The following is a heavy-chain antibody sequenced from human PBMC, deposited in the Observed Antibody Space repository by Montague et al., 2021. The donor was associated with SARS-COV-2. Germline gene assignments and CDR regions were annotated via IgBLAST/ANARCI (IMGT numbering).Heavy chain of an antibody. CDR2: IYSGVSST. J-gene: IGHJ4*02. V-gene: IGHV3-23*03. CDR3: AKGGYSPLTIFGVVRSHYYFDY. D-gene: IGHD3-3*01. CDR1: GFTFISYA. Sequence: SLRLSCAASGFTFISYAMSWVRQAPGTGLEWVSVIYSGVSSTYYADSVKGRFTISRDNSKNTLYLQMNSLRAEDTAVYYCAKGGYSPLTIFGVVRSHYYFDYWGQGTLGTVSS.